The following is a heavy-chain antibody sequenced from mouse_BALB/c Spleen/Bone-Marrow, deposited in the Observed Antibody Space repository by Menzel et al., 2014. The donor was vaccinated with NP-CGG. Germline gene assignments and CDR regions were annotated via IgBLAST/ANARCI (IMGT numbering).Heavy chain of an antibody. D-gene: IGHD2-10*01. J-gene: IGHJ3*01. CDR2: ISNGGGST. CDR3: ASTYYGNPFAY. CDR1: GFTFSDYY. Sequence: EVKLVESGGGLVQPGGSLKLSCATSGFTFSDYYMYWGRQTPEKRLEWVAYISNGGGSTYYPDTVKGRFTISRDNAKNTLYLQMSRLKSEDTAMYYCASTYYGNPFAYWGQGTLVTVSA. V-gene: IGHV5-12*02.